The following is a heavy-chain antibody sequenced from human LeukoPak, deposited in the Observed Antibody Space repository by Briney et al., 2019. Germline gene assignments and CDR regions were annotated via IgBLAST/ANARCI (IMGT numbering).Heavy chain of an antibody. J-gene: IGHJ4*02. Sequence: PSETLSLTCTVSGYSISSGYYWGWIRQPPGKGLEWIGSIYHSGSTYYNPSLNSRVTISVDTSKNQFSLKLSSVTAADTAAYYCAKALSYDFWSGRPFDYWGQGTLVTVSS. D-gene: IGHD3-3*01. CDR2: IYHSGST. V-gene: IGHV4-38-2*02. CDR3: AKALSYDFWSGRPFDY. CDR1: GYSISSGYY.